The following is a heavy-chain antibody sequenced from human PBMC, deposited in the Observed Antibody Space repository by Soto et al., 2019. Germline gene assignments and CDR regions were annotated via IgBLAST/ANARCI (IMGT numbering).Heavy chain of an antibody. Sequence: GASVKVSCKASGYTFTSYAMHWVRQAPGQRLEWMGWINAGNGNTKYSQKFQGRVTITRDTSASTAYMELSSLRSEDTAVYYCARDPHIAVAGTHYYYGMDVWGQGTTVTVSS. V-gene: IGHV1-3*01. CDR2: INAGNGNT. J-gene: IGHJ6*02. D-gene: IGHD6-19*01. CDR3: ARDPHIAVAGTHYYYGMDV. CDR1: GYTFTSYA.